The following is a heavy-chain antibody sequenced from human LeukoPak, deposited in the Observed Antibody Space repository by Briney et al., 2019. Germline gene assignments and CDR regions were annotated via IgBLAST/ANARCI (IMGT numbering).Heavy chain of an antibody. CDR2: IYYSGST. CDR3: ASLGYCSSTSCRDY. CDR1: GGSISSYY. J-gene: IGHJ4*02. D-gene: IGHD2-2*01. Sequence: SETLSLTCTVSGGSISSYYWSWIRQPPGKGLEWIGYIYYSGSTNYNPSLKSRVTISVDTSKNQFSLKLSSVTAADTAVYYCASLGYCSSTSCRDYWGQGTLVTVSS. V-gene: IGHV4-59*01.